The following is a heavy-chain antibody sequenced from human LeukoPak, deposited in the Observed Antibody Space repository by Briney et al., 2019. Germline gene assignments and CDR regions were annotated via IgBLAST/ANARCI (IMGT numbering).Heavy chain of an antibody. CDR3: ATSESPHYYYYYYMDV. V-gene: IGHV4-4*07. CDR2: IYTSGST. CDR1: GGSISSYY. Sequence: SETLSLTCTVSGGSISSYYWSWIRQPAGKGLEWIGRIYTSGSTNYNPSLKSRVTMSVDTSKNQFSLKLSSVTAADTAVYYCATSESPHYYYYYYMDVWGKGTTVTVSS. J-gene: IGHJ6*03.